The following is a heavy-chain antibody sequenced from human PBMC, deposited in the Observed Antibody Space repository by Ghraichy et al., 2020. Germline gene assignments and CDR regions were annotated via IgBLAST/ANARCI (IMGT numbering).Heavy chain of an antibody. CDR3: ARVTTDYYYYGMDV. CDR2: IYYSGST. Sequence: ETLSLTCTVSGGSISSYYWSWIRQPPGKGLEWIGYIYYSGSTNYNPSLKSRVTISVDTSKNQFSLKLSSVTAADTAVYYCARVTTDYYYYGMDVWGQGTTVTVSS. V-gene: IGHV4-59*01. CDR1: GGSISSYY. J-gene: IGHJ6*02. D-gene: IGHD4-17*01.